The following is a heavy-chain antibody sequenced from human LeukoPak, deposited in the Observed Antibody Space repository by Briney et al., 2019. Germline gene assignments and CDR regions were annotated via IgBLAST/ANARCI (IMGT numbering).Heavy chain of an antibody. CDR1: GGSISSYY. V-gene: IGHV4-59*01. CDR3: AREGAAPMYYYYMDV. Sequence: SETLSLTCTVSGGSISSYYWSWIRQPPGKGLEWIGYINYSGSTNYNPSLKSRVTISLDTSKNQFSIKLNSVTAADTAVYYCAREGAAPMYYYYMDVWGKGTTVTVSS. J-gene: IGHJ6*03. D-gene: IGHD2-2*01. CDR2: INYSGST.